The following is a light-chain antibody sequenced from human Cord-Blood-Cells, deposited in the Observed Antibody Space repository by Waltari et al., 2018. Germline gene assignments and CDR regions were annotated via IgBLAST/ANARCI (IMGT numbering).Light chain of an antibody. CDR1: QSVSSN. CDR3: QQYNNWPPERT. J-gene: IGKJ1*01. Sequence: DIVMTQSPATLSVSPGERATLSCRASQSVSSNLAWYQQKPGQAPRLLIYGASTRATCIPARFSGSGSWTEFTLTISSLQSEDFAVYYCQQYNNWPPERTFGQGTKVEIK. V-gene: IGKV3-15*01. CDR2: GAS.